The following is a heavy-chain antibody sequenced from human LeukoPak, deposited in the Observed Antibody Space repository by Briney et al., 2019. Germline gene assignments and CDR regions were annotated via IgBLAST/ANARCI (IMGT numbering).Heavy chain of an antibody. D-gene: IGHD6-6*01. CDR1: GGSFSGYY. Sequence: SETLSLTCAVYGGSFSGYYWSWIRQPPGKGLEWIGEINHSGSTNYNPSLKSRVTISVDTSKNQFSLKLSSVTAADTAVYYCARETEAARPNYNWFDPWGQGTLVTVSS. J-gene: IGHJ5*02. CDR3: ARETEAARPNYNWFDP. CDR2: INHSGST. V-gene: IGHV4-34*09.